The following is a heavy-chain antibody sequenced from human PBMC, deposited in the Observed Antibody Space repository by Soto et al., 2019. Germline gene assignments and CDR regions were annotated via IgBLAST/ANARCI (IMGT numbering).Heavy chain of an antibody. CDR1: GFTDFY. Sequence: QVQLVQSGTELKKPGASVKVSCKASGFTDFYIHWVRQAPGQGLEWMGWVNPNSGGTNYAQKFQGRVAMTRDTFVSTAYMELSRLQSDDTAVYYCAREGSADYGSYGLDVWGQGTAVTVSS. D-gene: IGHD4-17*01. V-gene: IGHV1-2*02. CDR3: AREGSADYGSYGLDV. CDR2: VNPNSGGT. J-gene: IGHJ6*02.